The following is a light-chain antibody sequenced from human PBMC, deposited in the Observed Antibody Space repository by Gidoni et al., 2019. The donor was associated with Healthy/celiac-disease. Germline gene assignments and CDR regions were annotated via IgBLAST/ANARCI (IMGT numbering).Light chain of an antibody. V-gene: IGKV3-20*01. CDR2: GAS. J-gene: IGKJ2*03. CDR3: QQYGSSPAYS. CDR1: QSVSSSY. Sequence: EILFTQSPGTLSLAPGERATLSCRASQSVSSSYLAWYQQKLGQAPRLLIYGASSRATGIPDRFSGSGSGTDFTLTISRLEPEDFAVYYCQQYGSSPAYSFGQGTKLEIK.